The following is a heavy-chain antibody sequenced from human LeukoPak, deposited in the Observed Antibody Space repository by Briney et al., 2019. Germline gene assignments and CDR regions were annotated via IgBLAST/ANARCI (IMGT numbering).Heavy chain of an antibody. D-gene: IGHD3-10*01. Sequence: ASVTVSFTASGYTFTSYGISWVRQAPGQGLEWMGWISAYNGNTNYAQKLQGRVTMTTDTSTSTAYMELRSLRSDDTAVYYCARDIPAYYYGSGSNDAFDIWGQGTMVTVSS. CDR1: GYTFTSYG. CDR2: ISAYNGNT. CDR3: ARDIPAYYYGSGSNDAFDI. J-gene: IGHJ3*02. V-gene: IGHV1-18*01.